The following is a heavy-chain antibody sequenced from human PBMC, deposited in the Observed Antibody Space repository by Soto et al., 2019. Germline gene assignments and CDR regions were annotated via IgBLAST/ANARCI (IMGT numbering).Heavy chain of an antibody. Sequence: EVQLVESGGGLVQPGGSPRLSCAASGFTFSSYDVHWVRQATGKGLEWVSAIGTAGDTYYPGSVKGRFTISRENAKNSLYLQMNSLRAGDTAVYYCARGGGRVATPWFDPWGQGTLVTVSP. CDR3: ARGGGRVATPWFDP. J-gene: IGHJ5*02. V-gene: IGHV3-13*04. D-gene: IGHD5-12*01. CDR1: GFTFSSYD. CDR2: IGTAGDT.